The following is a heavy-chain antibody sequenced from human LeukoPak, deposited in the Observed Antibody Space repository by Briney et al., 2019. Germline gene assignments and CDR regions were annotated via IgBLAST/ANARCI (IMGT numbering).Heavy chain of an antibody. CDR2: IYYSGST. CDR3: ARLPVGFSSPYYYCYYMDV. CDR1: GGSISSSSYY. Sequence: PSETLSLTCTVSGGSISSSSYYWGWIRQPPGKGLEWIGSIYYSGSTYYNPSLKSRVTISVDTSKNQFSLKLSSVTAADTAVYYCARLPVGFSSPYYYCYYMDVWGKGTTVTVSS. D-gene: IGHD3-3*01. J-gene: IGHJ6*03. V-gene: IGHV4-39*07.